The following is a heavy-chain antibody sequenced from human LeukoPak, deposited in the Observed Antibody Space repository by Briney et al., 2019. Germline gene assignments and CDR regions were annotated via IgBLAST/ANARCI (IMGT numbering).Heavy chain of an antibody. CDR1: GGSFSGYY. CDR2: INHSGST. Sequence: SETLSLTCAVYGGSFSGYYWSWIRQPPGKGLEWIGEINHSGSTNYNPSLKSRVTISVDTSKNQFSLKLTSVTAADTAVYYCARDKSGYNSFDYWGQGILVTVSS. CDR3: ARDKSGYNSFDY. V-gene: IGHV4-34*01. J-gene: IGHJ4*02. D-gene: IGHD5-24*01.